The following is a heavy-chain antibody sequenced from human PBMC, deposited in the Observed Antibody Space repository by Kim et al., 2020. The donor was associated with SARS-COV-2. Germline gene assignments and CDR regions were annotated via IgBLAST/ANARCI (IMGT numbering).Heavy chain of an antibody. CDR2: ISASGGST. Sequence: GGSLRLSCAGSGFIFSSEDLNWVRQAPGKGLEWVSGISASGGSTYYPDSVKGRFTISRDNSKNTLYLQMNSLRAEDTAVYYCAQVSWASVRDFWGQGILVTVSS. V-gene: IGHV3-23*01. D-gene: IGHD1-26*01. CDR3: AQVSWASVRDF. J-gene: IGHJ4*02. CDR1: GFIFSSED.